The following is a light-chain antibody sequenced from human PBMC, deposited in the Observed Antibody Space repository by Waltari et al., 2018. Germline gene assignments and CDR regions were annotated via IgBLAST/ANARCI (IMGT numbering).Light chain of an antibody. V-gene: IGLV1-40*01. J-gene: IGLJ2*01. CDR3: QSYDSSLGGSL. CDR2: GNS. CDR1: SSNIGAPFD. Sequence: QSVLTQPPSVSGAPGQRVTIPCTGSSSNIGAPFDLQWYQVLPGTAPKVVIQGNSTRPSGVPDRCPGSRSGTSASLAITGLQAEDEADYYCQSYDSSLGGSLFGGGTKLTVL.